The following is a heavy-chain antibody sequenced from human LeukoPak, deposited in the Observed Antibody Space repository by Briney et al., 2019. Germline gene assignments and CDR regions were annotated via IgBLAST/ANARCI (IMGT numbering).Heavy chain of an antibody. Sequence: GGSLRLSCAASGFTFTNCAMTWVRQAPGKALEWVSSISGSGASTYYADSVRGRFTISRDNSKNTVYLQMNGLSVEDTALYYCAKEQSRVAASDPFDSWGQGTQVTVSS. CDR3: AKEQSRVAASDPFDS. CDR1: GFTFTNCA. D-gene: IGHD1-26*01. J-gene: IGHJ5*01. V-gene: IGHV3-23*01. CDR2: ISGSGAST.